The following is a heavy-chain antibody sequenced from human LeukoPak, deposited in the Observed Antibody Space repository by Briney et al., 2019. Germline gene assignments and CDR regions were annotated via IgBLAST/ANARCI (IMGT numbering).Heavy chain of an antibody. CDR1: GFTFSSYS. J-gene: IGHJ6*02. CDR2: ISSSSSYI. CDR3: ARDRRAQRGYYGMDV. Sequence: GGSLRLSCAASGFTFSSYSMNWVRQAPGKGLEWVSSISSSSSYIYYADSVKGRFTISRDNAKNSLYLQMNSLRAEDTAVYYCARDRRAQRGYYGMDVWGQGTTVTVSS. V-gene: IGHV3-21*01.